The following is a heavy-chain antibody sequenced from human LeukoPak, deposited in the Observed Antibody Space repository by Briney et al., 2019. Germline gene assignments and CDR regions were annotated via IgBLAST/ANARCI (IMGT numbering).Heavy chain of an antibody. CDR3: AREREGWGYGDCVHAFDI. J-gene: IGHJ3*02. D-gene: IGHD4-17*01. CDR2: ISAYNGNT. Sequence: ASVKVSCKASGYTFTSYGISWVRQAPGQGLEWMGWISAYNGNTNYAQKLQGRVTMTTDTSTSTAYMELRSLRSDDTAVYYCAREREGWGYGDCVHAFDIWGQGTMVTVSS. V-gene: IGHV1-18*01. CDR1: GYTFTSYG.